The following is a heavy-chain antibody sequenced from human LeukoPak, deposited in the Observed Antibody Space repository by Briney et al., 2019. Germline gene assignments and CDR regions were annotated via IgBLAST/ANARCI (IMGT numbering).Heavy chain of an antibody. J-gene: IGHJ3*02. D-gene: IGHD3-22*01. CDR1: GGTFSSYA. CDR2: IIPIFGTA. V-gene: IGHV1-69*13. CDR3: ARALGSGYYYNDAFDI. Sequence: ASVKVSCKASGGTFSSYAISWVRQAPGQGLEWMGGIIPIFGTANYAQKFQGRVTITADESTSTAYMELSSLRSEDTAVYYCARALGSGYYYNDAFDIWGQGTMVTVSS.